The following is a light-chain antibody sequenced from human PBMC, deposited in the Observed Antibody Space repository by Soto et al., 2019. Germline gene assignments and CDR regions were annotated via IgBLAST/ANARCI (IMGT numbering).Light chain of an antibody. CDR2: DAS. J-gene: IGKJ4*02. V-gene: IGKV1-5*01. CDR3: QQYNTYGLT. CDR1: QSVGNS. Sequence: DIQMTRSPSTLSASVGDRVSITCRASQSVGNSLAWYQQRPGKAPKLLIFDASTLESGVPSKFSGSGSDTEFTFTISSLQPDDSATYYCQQYNTYGLTFGGGTKVDI.